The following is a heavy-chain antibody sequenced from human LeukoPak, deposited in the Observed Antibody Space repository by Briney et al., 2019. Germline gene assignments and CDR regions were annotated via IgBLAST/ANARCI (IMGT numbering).Heavy chain of an antibody. CDR1: GFTFSSYA. D-gene: IGHD3-22*01. CDR2: VSGSGGST. J-gene: IGHJ4*02. CDR3: AKGPGDYYMYYFDY. Sequence: GGSLRLSCAASGFTFSSYAMSWVRQAPGKGLEWVSAVSGSGGSTYYADSVKGRFTISRDNSKSTLFLQMNSLRAEDTAVYYCAKGPGDYYMYYFDYWGQGTLVTVSS. V-gene: IGHV3-23*01.